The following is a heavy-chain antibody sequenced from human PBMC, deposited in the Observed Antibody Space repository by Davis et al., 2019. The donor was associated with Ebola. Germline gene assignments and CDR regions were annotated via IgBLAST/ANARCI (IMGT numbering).Heavy chain of an antibody. CDR2: ISGSGGST. CDR3: AKGSIVVVPEEYFQH. D-gene: IGHD2-2*01. Sequence: PGGSLRLSCAASGFNVTNNYMSWVRQAPGKGLEWVSGISGSGGSTYYADSVKGRFTISRDNSKNTLYLQMNSLRAEDTAVYYCAKGSIVVVPEEYFQHWGQGTLVTVSS. J-gene: IGHJ1*01. CDR1: GFNVTNNY. V-gene: IGHV3-23*01.